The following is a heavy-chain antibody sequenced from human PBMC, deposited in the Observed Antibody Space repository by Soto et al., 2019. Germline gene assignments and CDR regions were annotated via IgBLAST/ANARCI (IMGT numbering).Heavy chain of an antibody. CDR2: IWYDGSDK. Sequence: QVQLVESGGGVVQPGRSLRLSCAASGFTFSNYGMHWVRQAPGKGLEWVSVIWYDGSDKYYADSVKGRFTISRDNSKNTLYLQMNGLRTVDTAVYYCATDQGIYWGQGTLVTVSS. V-gene: IGHV3-33*01. CDR1: GFTFSNYG. D-gene: IGHD6-13*01. CDR3: ATDQGIY. J-gene: IGHJ4*02.